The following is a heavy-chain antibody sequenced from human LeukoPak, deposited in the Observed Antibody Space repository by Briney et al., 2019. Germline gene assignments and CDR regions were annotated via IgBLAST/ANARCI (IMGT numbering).Heavy chain of an antibody. V-gene: IGHV3-30*02. CDR3: AKDRSVVVPAAFFDY. CDR2: IRYDGSNK. CDR1: GFTFSSDG. J-gene: IGHJ4*02. Sequence: GGSLRLSCAASGFTFSSDGIHSVRQAPGKGLEWGAVIRYDGSNKYYADSVKDPFTLSRDNSKNTLYLQMNSLRAEDTAVYYCAKDRSVVVPAAFFDYWGQGTLVTVSS. D-gene: IGHD2-2*01.